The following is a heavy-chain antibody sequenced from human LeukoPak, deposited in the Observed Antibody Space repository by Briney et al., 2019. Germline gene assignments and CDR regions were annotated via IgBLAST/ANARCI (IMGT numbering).Heavy chain of an antibody. CDR3: ARAVEYYYGSGTSYYMDV. D-gene: IGHD3-10*01. CDR2: IYSGGST. Sequence: GGSLRLSCAASGFTVSSNYMSWVRQAPGKGLEWVSVIYSGGSTYYADSVKGRFTISRDNSKNTLYLQMNSLRAEDTAVYYCARAVEYYYGSGTSYYMDVWGKGTTVTVSS. J-gene: IGHJ6*03. CDR1: GFTVSSNY. V-gene: IGHV3-53*01.